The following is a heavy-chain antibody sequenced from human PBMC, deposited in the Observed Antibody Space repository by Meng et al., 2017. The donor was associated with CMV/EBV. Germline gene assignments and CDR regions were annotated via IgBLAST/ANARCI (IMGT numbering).Heavy chain of an antibody. V-gene: IGHV3-30*04. Sequence: GESLKIPCAAPGFTFSSYAMHWVRQAPGKGLEWAAVISDDGSNKYYADSVKGRFTSSRDNSKNTLYLQMNSLRAEDTTVYYCARDPRLWVAGANPLYYFDYWGQGTLVTVSS. CDR1: GFTFSSYA. D-gene: IGHD6-19*01. CDR3: ARDPRLWVAGANPLYYFDY. CDR2: ISDDGSNK. J-gene: IGHJ4*02.